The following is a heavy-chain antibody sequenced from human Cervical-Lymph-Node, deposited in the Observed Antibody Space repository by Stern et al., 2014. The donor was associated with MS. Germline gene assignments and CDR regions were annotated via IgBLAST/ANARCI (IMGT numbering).Heavy chain of an antibody. Sequence: QITLKESGPALVKPTQTLTLTCTFSGFSLATSGMCVSWIRQPPGKALEWLELIDWDDDKFYNTSLKTRLTISKDAYKNQVVLTMTNVDPVDTATYFCARIRDDFSNYYFDSWGQGTLVTVSS. CDR3: ARIRDDFSNYYFDS. J-gene: IGHJ4*02. V-gene: IGHV2-70*13. CDR1: GFSLATSGMC. CDR2: IDWDDDK. D-gene: IGHD4-11*01.